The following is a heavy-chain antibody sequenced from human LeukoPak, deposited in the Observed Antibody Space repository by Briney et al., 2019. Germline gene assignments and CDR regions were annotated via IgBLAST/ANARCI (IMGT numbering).Heavy chain of an antibody. CDR2: ITRVSTYT. CDR3: TRDRNDYGDPDAIDI. D-gene: IGHD4-17*01. Sequence: GGSLRLSCAASGFTFSDFAMNWVRQAPGKGLEWVSSITRVSTYTYYSESVQGRFTIPRDNHKDLLYLQLNSLRGDDSGIYYCTRDRNDYGDPDAIDIWGQGTVVTVSS. V-gene: IGHV3-21*01. J-gene: IGHJ3*02. CDR1: GFTFSDFA.